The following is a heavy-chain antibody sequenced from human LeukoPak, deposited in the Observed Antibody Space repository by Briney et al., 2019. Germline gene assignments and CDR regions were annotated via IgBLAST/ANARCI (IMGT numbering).Heavy chain of an antibody. CDR3: ARGQQLVYY. V-gene: IGHV4-34*01. D-gene: IGHD6-13*01. CDR2: INHSGST. Sequence: SETLSLTCAVYGGSFSGYYWSWIRQPPGKGLEWIGEINHSGSTNYNPSLKSRVTISVDTSKNQFSLKLSSVTAADTAVYYCARGQQLVYYWGQGTLVTVSS. CDR1: GGSFSGYY. J-gene: IGHJ4*02.